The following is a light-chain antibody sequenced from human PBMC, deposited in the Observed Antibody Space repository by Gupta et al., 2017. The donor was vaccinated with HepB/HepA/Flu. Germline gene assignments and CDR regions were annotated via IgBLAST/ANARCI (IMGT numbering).Light chain of an antibody. J-gene: IGLJ1*01. Sequence: QPVLTQPPSASGTPGQRVAISCSGSSSNVGRDNVYCYRHLPGTAPKLLIYNDDRRPSGVTDRCSGSKSGTSASLAISGLRSEEEADYYCAAWDTSLSAYVFGTGTWVTVL. CDR2: NDD. CDR3: AAWDTSLSAYV. CDR1: SSNVGRDN. V-gene: IGLV1-47*02.